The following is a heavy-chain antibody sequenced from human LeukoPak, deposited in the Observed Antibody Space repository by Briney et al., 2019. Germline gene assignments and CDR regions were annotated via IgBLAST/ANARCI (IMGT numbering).Heavy chain of an antibody. CDR2: VGNSGDA. Sequence: GGSLRLSCTASGFRFSTYDMHWVRQVTGKGLEWVAGVGNSGDASYPPSVKGRFIVSGENVKQSAHLEMNNVTAGDTAVYYCARAWGYGSYTRFDLWGQGILVVVS. V-gene: IGHV3-13*01. CDR1: GFRFSTYD. CDR3: ARAWGYGSYTRFDL. J-gene: IGHJ4*02. D-gene: IGHD1-26*01.